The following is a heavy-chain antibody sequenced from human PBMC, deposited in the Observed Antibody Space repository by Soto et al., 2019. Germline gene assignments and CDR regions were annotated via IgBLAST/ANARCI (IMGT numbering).Heavy chain of an antibody. Sequence: EVQLVESGGGLVQPGGSLRLSCAASGFTFSDHYMDWVRQAPGKGLEWVARSRNRVNSHTTEYAASVKGRFTISRDESKSSLSLQMNSLKIEDTAVYYCARGLLGGAPSYTFHGMDVWGQGTTVTVSS. CDR2: SRNRVNSHTT. V-gene: IGHV3-72*01. CDR1: GFTFSDHY. CDR3: ARGLLGGAPSYTFHGMDV. J-gene: IGHJ6*01. D-gene: IGHD1-26*01.